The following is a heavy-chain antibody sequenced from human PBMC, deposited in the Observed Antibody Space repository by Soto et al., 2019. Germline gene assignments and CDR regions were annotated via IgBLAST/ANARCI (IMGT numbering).Heavy chain of an antibody. J-gene: IGHJ5*02. D-gene: IGHD2-2*01. V-gene: IGHV3-66*01. Sequence: EVQLVESGGGLVQPGGSLRLSCAASGFTVSSNYMSWVRQAPGKGLEWVSVIHSGGSTDYADSVKGRFTISRDTSKNTLYFQMNSLRVEDTALYYCARVGDIVLVPAGRWGWFDPWGQGTLVTVSS. CDR2: IHSGGST. CDR3: ARVGDIVLVPAGRWGWFDP. CDR1: GFTVSSNY.